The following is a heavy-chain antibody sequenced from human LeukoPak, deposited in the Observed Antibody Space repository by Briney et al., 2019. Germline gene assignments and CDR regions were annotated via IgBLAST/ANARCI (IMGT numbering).Heavy chain of an antibody. CDR3: ARSGDIVVVPAAEEFDY. CDR2: IYHSGST. V-gene: IGHV4-59*08. J-gene: IGHJ4*02. D-gene: IGHD2-2*01. Sequence: PSETLSLTCTVSGGSISSYYWSWIRQPPGKGLEWIGYIYHSGSTNYNPSLKSRVTISVDTSKNQFSLKLSSVTAADTAVYYCARSGDIVVVPAAEEFDYWGQGTLVTVSS. CDR1: GGSISSYY.